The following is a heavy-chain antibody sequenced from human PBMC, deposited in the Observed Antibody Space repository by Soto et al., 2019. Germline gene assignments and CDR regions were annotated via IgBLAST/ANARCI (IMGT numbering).Heavy chain of an antibody. J-gene: IGHJ6*03. Sequence: PGGSLRLSCAASGFTVSSNYMSWVRQAPGKGLEWVSVIYSGGSTYYADSVKGRFTISRHNSKNTLYLQMNSLRAEDTAVYYCARGLSLSAPFYYYMDVWGKGTTVTVSS. CDR1: GFTVSSNY. CDR3: ARGLSLSAPFYYYMDV. CDR2: IYSGGST. V-gene: IGHV3-53*04.